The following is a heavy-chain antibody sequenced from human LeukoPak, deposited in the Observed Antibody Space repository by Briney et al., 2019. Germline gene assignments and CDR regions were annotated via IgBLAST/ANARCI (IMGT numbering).Heavy chain of an antibody. CDR2: IIPIFGTA. V-gene: IGHV1-69*05. CDR1: GYTFTGYY. CDR3: ARVVRYDYSNYYFDY. D-gene: IGHD4-11*01. J-gene: IGHJ4*02. Sequence: SVKVSCKASGYTFTGYYMHWVRQAPGQGLEWMGGIIPIFGTANYAQKFQGRVTITTDESTSTAYMELSSLRSEDTAVYYCARVVRYDYSNYYFDYWGQGTLVTVSS.